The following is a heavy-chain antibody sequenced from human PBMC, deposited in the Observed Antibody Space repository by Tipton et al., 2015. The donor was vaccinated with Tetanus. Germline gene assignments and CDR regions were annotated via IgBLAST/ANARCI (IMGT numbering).Heavy chain of an antibody. CDR1: GLFFKNAW. Sequence: SLRLSCATSGLFFKNAWMNWVRQAPGKGLEWVGRIKSKTDGGTTDHAARVKDRFSISRDDSKNTRFLQMNSLETEDTAVYYCTTSGVLGFGGRVDCWGRAALVIVSP. D-gene: IGHD2-15*01. J-gene: IGHJ4*02. V-gene: IGHV3-15*07. CDR3: TTSGVLGFGGRVDC. CDR2: IKSKTDGGTT.